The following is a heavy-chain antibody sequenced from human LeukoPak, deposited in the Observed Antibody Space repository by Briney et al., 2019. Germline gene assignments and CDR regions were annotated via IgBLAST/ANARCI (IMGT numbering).Heavy chain of an antibody. Sequence: PSETLSLTCTVSGGSISSYYWSWIRQPPGKGLEWIGYIYYSGSTNYNPSLKSRVTISVDTSKNQFSLKLSSVTAADTAVYYCARGAGKRYYDSSGYYQDYWGQGTLVTDSS. CDR3: ARGAGKRYYDSSGYYQDY. D-gene: IGHD3-22*01. CDR2: IYYSGST. CDR1: GGSISSYY. V-gene: IGHV4-59*01. J-gene: IGHJ4*02.